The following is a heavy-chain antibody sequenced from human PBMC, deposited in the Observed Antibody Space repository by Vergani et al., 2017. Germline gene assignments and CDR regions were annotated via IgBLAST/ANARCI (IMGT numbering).Heavy chain of an antibody. CDR3: AKDPLNYDYVWRNDAFDI. CDR1: GGSISSYY. CDR2: IYYSGST. D-gene: IGHD3-16*01. V-gene: IGHV4-59*01. J-gene: IGHJ3*02. Sequence: QVQLQESGPGLVKPSETLSLTCTVSGGSISSYYWSWIRQPPGKGLEWIGYIYYSGSTNYNPSLKSRVTISVDTSKNQFSLKLSSVTAADTAVYYCAKDPLNYDYVWRNDAFDIWGQGTMVTVSS.